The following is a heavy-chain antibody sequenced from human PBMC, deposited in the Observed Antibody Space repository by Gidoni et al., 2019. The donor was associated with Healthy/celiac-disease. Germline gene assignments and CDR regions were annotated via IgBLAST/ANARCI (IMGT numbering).Heavy chain of an antibody. Sequence: EVQLLESGGGLVQPGGSLRLSCAASGFTFSSYAMSWVRQAPGKGLEWVSAISGSGGSTYFADSVKGRFTISRDNSKNTLYLQMNSLRAEDTAVYYCAKGSYYDFWSGLSALDYWGQGTLVTVSS. CDR1: GFTFSSYA. CDR2: ISGSGGST. J-gene: IGHJ4*02. CDR3: AKGSYYDFWSGLSALDY. D-gene: IGHD3-3*01. V-gene: IGHV3-23*01.